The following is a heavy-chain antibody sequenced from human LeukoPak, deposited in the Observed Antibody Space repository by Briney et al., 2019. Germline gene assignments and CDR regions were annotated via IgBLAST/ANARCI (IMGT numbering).Heavy chain of an antibody. CDR1: GGTFSSYA. CDR2: IIPIFGTA. Sequence: SVKVSCKASGGTFSSYAISWVRQAPGQGLEWMGGIIPIFGTANYAQKFQGRVTITADESTSTANMELSSLRSEDTAVYYCAREGRGIAVAGTPVWGQGTMVTVSS. D-gene: IGHD6-19*01. CDR3: AREGRGIAVAGTPV. V-gene: IGHV1-69*13. J-gene: IGHJ3*01.